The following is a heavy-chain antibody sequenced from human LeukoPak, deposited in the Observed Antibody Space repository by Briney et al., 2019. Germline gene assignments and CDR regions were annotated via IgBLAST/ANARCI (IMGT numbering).Heavy chain of an antibody. V-gene: IGHV6-1*01. Sequence: SQTLSLTCAISGDSVSSNSAAWNWIRQSPSRGLEWLGRTYYRSKWCNDYAVSVKSRITINPDTSKNQFSLQLNSVTPEDTAVYYCARALISGSYSNDAFDIWGQGTMVTVSS. CDR1: GDSVSSNSAA. D-gene: IGHD1-26*01. CDR2: TYYRSKWCN. CDR3: ARALISGSYSNDAFDI. J-gene: IGHJ3*02.